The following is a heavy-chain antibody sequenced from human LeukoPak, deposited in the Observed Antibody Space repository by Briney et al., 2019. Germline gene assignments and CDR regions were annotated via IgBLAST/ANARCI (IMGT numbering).Heavy chain of an antibody. D-gene: IGHD2-2*01. CDR3: ARDREDIVVVPAAMSMDV. CDR2: ISYDGSNK. J-gene: IGHJ6*04. CDR1: GFTLSSYA. V-gene: IGHV3-30*04. Sequence: PGGSLRLSCAASGFTLSSYAMHWVRQAPGKGLEWVAVISYDGSNKYYADSVKGRFTISRDNSKNTLYLQMNSLRAEDTAVYYCARDREDIVVVPAAMSMDVWGKGTTLTVSS.